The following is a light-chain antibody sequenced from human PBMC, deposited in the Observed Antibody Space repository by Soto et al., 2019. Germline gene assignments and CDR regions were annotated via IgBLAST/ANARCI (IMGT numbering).Light chain of an antibody. J-gene: IGLJ2*01. CDR1: SSNIGAGYD. CDR3: QSYDSIVSAVV. Sequence: QSVLTQPPSISGAPGQRVTISCTGSSSNIGAGYDVHWYQQLPGTAPKLLIYGNTNRPSGVPDRFSGSKSGTSVSLAITGLQAEDEADYYCQSYDSIVSAVVFGGGTKVTVL. CDR2: GNT. V-gene: IGLV1-40*01.